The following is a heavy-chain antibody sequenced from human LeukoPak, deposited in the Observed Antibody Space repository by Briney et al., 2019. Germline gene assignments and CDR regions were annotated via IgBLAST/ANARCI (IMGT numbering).Heavy chain of an antibody. CDR2: FYYGGTT. CDR3: ARGCDDSSGYYQYYFDY. CDR1: GGSISSGGYY. V-gene: IGHV4-61*08. Sequence: SETLSLTCTVSGGSISSGGYYWSWIRQHPGKGLEWIGYFYYGGTTNYNPSLKSRVTISVDTSKNQFSLKLSSVTAADTAVYYCARGCDDSSGYYQYYFDYWGQGTLVTVSS. D-gene: IGHD3-22*01. J-gene: IGHJ4*02.